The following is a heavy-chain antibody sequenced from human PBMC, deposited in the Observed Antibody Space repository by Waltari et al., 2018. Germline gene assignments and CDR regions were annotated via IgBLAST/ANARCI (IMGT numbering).Heavy chain of an antibody. Sequence: EVPLVESGGALVQPGGSVRLSRAASGFNFATYDMHWVRQVTGKGLKWVSAVGTVGDTLYSGSVKGRFTISRENVKNSLYLQMNSLRAGDTAVYYCVRGGSDAFDIWGQGTMVTVSS. CDR2: VGTVGDT. J-gene: IGHJ3*02. CDR3: VRGGSDAFDI. D-gene: IGHD3-16*01. V-gene: IGHV3-13*01. CDR1: GFNFATYD.